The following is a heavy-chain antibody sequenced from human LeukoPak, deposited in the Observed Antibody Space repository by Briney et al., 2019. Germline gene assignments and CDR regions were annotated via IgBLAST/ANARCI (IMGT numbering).Heavy chain of an antibody. Sequence: TSETLSLTCAVYGGSFSGYYWSWIRQPPGKGLEWIGSIYDSGSTYYNPSLKSRVTISVDTSKNQFSLKLNSVTAADTAVYYCARHYGPWGQGTLVTVSS. CDR3: ARHYGP. J-gene: IGHJ5*02. V-gene: IGHV4-34*01. CDR1: GGSFSGYY. D-gene: IGHD3-16*01. CDR2: IYDSGST.